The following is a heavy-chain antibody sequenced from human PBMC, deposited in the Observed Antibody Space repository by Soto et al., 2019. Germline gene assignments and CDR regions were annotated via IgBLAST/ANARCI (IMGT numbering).Heavy chain of an antibody. D-gene: IGHD6-13*01. CDR2: ISSSSSYT. CDR1: GFTFSDYY. CDR3: ARARGSEHSSNDY. J-gene: IGHJ4*02. Sequence: QVQLVESGGGLAKPGGSLRLSCAASGFTFSDYYMSWIRQAPGKGLEWVSYISSSSSYTNYADSVKGRFTISRDNAKNSLYLQMNSLRAEDTAVYYCARARGSEHSSNDYWGQGTLVTVSS. V-gene: IGHV3-11*06.